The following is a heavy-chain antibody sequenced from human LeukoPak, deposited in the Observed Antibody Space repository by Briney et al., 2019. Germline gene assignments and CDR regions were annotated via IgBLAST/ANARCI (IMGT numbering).Heavy chain of an antibody. CDR2: IVGSGISI. J-gene: IGHJ4*02. Sequence: GGSLRLSCAASGFTFSSYNMHWVRQAPGKGLEWVSSIVGSGISIYYADSVKGRFTISRDNAKNSLSLQMSSLRAEDTAVYYCAQVNVGVAYWGQGTLVTVSS. CDR3: AQVNVGVAY. D-gene: IGHD1-26*01. V-gene: IGHV3-21*01. CDR1: GFTFSSYN.